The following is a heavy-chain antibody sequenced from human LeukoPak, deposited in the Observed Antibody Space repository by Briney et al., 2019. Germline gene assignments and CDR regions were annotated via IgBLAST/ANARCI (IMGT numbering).Heavy chain of an antibody. Sequence: ASVKVSCKASGYTFTGYYMHWVRQAPGQGLEWMGWINPDSGGTNYAQKFQGRVTMTRDTSISTAYMELSRLRSDDTAVYYCARASSGWNHEGYWGQGTLVTVSS. J-gene: IGHJ4*02. V-gene: IGHV1-2*02. D-gene: IGHD1-14*01. CDR2: INPDSGGT. CDR3: ARASSGWNHEGY. CDR1: GYTFTGYY.